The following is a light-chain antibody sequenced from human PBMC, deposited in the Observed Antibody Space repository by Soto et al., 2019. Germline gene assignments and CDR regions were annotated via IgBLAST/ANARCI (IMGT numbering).Light chain of an antibody. CDR1: QSFNTW. Sequence: DVQMTQSPSSLSPSVGDRVTITCRASQSFNTWLAWYQQKPGKAPKLLIYKTSILESGVPSRFSGSGSGTEFTLTISSLQPEDFATYYCLQHNSYPLTFGGGTKVEIK. CDR3: LQHNSYPLT. J-gene: IGKJ4*01. CDR2: KTS. V-gene: IGKV1-5*03.